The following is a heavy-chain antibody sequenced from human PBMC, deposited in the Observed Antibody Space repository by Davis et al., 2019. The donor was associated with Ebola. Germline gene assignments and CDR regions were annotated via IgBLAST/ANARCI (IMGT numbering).Heavy chain of an antibody. V-gene: IGHV4-59*08. J-gene: IGHJ5*02. CDR3: ARHLQYRSNWFYP. Sequence: MPSDPLSPTCTVSGGSISGDYWSWIRQPPGERLEWIGYIYHNGRTNYNPSLKRRVTISIDTSKNQFSLNLNSVTAADTAVYYCARHLQYRSNWFYPWGQGTLVTVSS. D-gene: IGHD2-2*01. CDR1: GGSISGDY. CDR2: IYHNGRT.